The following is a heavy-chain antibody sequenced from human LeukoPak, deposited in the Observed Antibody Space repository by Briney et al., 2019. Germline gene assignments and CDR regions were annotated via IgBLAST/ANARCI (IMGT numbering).Heavy chain of an antibody. Sequence: SETLSLMCSVSGAPINSYCWTWIRQPAGKGLEFMGRIYTTGRTEYNPSLRSRVTMSVDTSKNQFSLELKSVTAADTGIYFCARAGYTISSYRFDYWVREPWSPSPQ. CDR3: ARAGYTISSYRFDY. CDR2: IYTTGRT. D-gene: IGHD5-18*01. J-gene: IGHJ4*02. CDR1: GAPINSYC. V-gene: IGHV4-4*07.